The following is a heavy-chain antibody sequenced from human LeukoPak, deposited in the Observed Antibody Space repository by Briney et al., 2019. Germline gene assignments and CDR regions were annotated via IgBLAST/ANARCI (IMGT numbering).Heavy chain of an antibody. Sequence: ASVKVSCKASGYTFTSYGISWVRQAPGQGLEWMGWISAYNGNTNYAQKLQGRVTMTTDTSTSTAYMELRSLRSDDTAVYYCARAGYVDWNYRLLIDYWGQGTLVTVSS. V-gene: IGHV1-18*01. J-gene: IGHJ4*02. CDR2: ISAYNGNT. D-gene: IGHD1-7*01. CDR1: GYTFTSYG. CDR3: ARAGYVDWNYRLLIDY.